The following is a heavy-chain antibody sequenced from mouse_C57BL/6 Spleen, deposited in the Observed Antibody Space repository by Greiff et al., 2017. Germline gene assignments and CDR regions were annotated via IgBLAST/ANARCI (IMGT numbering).Heavy chain of an antibody. J-gene: IGHJ3*01. V-gene: IGHV1-61*01. CDR3: ARGEGPGAY. CDR1: GYTFTSYW. CDR2: IYPSDSET. D-gene: IGHD3-3*01. Sequence: VQLQQSGAELVRPGSSVKLSCKASGYTFTSYWMDWVKQRPGQGLEWIGNIYPSDSETHYNQKFKDKATLTVDKSSSTAYMHLSSLTSEDSAVYYCARGEGPGAYWGQGTLVTVSA.